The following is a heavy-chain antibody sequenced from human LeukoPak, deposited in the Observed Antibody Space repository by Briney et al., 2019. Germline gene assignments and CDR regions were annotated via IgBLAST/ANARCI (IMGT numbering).Heavy chain of an antibody. Sequence: GASVKVSFKASGGTFSTYGVSWVRQAPGQGLEWMGGIIPVFGSTNYAQKFQGRVTITADETTSTVYMEVSSLRSEDTAVYYCARGGWFGELLFDYWGQGTLVTVSS. CDR2: IIPVFGST. CDR3: ARGGWFGELLFDY. CDR1: GGTFSTYG. V-gene: IGHV1-69*13. J-gene: IGHJ4*02. D-gene: IGHD3-10*01.